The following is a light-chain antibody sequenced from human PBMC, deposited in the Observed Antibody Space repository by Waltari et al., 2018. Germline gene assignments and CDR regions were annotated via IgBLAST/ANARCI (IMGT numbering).Light chain of an antibody. Sequence: DIVMTQSPDSLAVSLGERATINCKSSQSVLYSSNNKNYVAWYQQKPGQPPKVLFYWASTRESGVPDRLSGSGSGKDFTLTISSLQAEDVAVYYCQQHYSSPFTFGPGTKVDIK. CDR3: QQHYSSPFT. CDR2: WAS. J-gene: IGKJ3*01. V-gene: IGKV4-1*01. CDR1: QSVLYSSNNKNY.